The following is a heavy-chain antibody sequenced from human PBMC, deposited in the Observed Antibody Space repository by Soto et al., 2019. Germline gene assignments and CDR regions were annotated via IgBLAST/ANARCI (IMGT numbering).Heavy chain of an antibody. J-gene: IGHJ5*01. CDR3: ARYYFDTSGFSNWFDS. CDR1: GGSISSYY. D-gene: IGHD3-22*01. Sequence: SETLSLTCTVSGGSISSYYWSWIRQPPGKGLEWIGYIYDSGIAYYNPSLKSRLSISVDTSVNQFSLKLNSVTAADTAVYYCARYYFDTSGFSNWFDSWGQGTLVTVSS. V-gene: IGHV4-59*12. CDR2: IYDSGIA.